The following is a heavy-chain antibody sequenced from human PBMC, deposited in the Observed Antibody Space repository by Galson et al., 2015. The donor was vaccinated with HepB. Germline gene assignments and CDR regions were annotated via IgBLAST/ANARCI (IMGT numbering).Heavy chain of an antibody. CDR3: ARSDTYYDFWSGYPNYYYGMDV. V-gene: IGHV6-1*01. Sequence: CAISGDSVSSNSAAWNWIRQSPSRGLEWLGRTYYRSKWYNDYAVSVKSRITINPDTSKNQSSLQLNSVTPEDTAVYYCARSDTYYDFWSGYPNYYYGMDVWGQGTTVTVSS. CDR1: GDSVSSNSAA. CDR2: TYYRSKWYN. D-gene: IGHD3-3*01. J-gene: IGHJ6*02.